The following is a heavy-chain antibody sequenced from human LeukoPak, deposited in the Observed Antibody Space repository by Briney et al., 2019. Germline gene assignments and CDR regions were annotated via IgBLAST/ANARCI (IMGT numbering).Heavy chain of an antibody. V-gene: IGHV1-2*02. CDR1: GYTFTSYG. Sequence: ASVKVSCKASGYTFTSYGISWVRQAPGQGLEWMGWINPNSGGTNYAQKFQGRVTMTRDTSISTAYMELSRLRSDDTAVYYCARVAKLGGDAFDIWGQGTMVTVSS. CDR3: ARVAKLGGDAFDI. J-gene: IGHJ3*02. D-gene: IGHD3-16*01. CDR2: INPNSGGT.